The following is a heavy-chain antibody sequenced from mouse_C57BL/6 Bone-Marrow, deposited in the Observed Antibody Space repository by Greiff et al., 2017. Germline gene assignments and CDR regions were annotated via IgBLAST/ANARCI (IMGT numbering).Heavy chain of an antibody. CDR2: ISSGSSTI. D-gene: IGHD2-4*01. V-gene: IGHV5-17*01. Sequence: DVKLQESGGGLVKPGGSLKLSCAASGFTFSDYGMHWVRQAPEKGLEWVAYISSGSSTIYSADTVKGRFTISRDNAKNTRFLQMTSLRSEDTAMYYCARWDYDDGYYAMDYWGQGTSVTVSS. CDR3: ARWDYDDGYYAMDY. J-gene: IGHJ4*01. CDR1: GFTFSDYG.